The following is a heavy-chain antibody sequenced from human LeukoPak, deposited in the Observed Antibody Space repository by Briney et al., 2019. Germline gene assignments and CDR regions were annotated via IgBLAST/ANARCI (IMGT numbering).Heavy chain of an antibody. Sequence: GGSLRLSCSASGFTFSSYAMHWVRQAPGKGLEYVSAISSNGGSTYYADSVKGRFTISRDNFKNTLYLQMSSLRPEDTAVYYCVKGIVVVTARAFDYWGQGTLVTVSS. J-gene: IGHJ4*02. CDR2: ISSNGGST. CDR1: GFTFSSYA. V-gene: IGHV3-64D*06. CDR3: VKGIVVVTARAFDY. D-gene: IGHD2-21*02.